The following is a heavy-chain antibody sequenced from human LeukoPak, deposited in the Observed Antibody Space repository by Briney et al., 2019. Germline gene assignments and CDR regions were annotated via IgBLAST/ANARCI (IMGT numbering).Heavy chain of an antibody. D-gene: IGHD3-16*01. Sequence: PSETLSLTCTVSSGSINRYYWGWVRQPAGRGLEWIGRIYTTGKTDYNPSLKSRLTMSVDTSKRQFSLNLRSVTAADTAIYYCARHGYTASHYFLDFWSQGTLVTVSS. CDR3: ARHGYTASHYFLDF. J-gene: IGHJ4*02. V-gene: IGHV4-4*07. CDR2: IYTTGKT. CDR1: SGSINRYY.